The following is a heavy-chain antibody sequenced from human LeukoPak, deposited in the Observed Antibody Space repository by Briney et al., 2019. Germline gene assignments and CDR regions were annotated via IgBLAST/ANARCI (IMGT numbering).Heavy chain of an antibody. CDR2: MNPNSGNT. CDR3: ARDLTMVRGVPPGY. D-gene: IGHD3-10*01. V-gene: IGHV1-8*03. CDR1: GYTFTSYD. Sequence: GASVKVSCKASGYTFTSYDINWVRQATGQGLEWMGWMNPNSGNTGYAQKFQGRVTITRNTSISTAYMELSSLRSEDTAVYYCARDLTMVRGVPPGYWGQGTLVTVSS. J-gene: IGHJ4*02.